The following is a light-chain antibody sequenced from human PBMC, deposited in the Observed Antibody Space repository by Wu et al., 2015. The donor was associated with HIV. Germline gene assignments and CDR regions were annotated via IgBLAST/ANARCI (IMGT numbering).Light chain of an antibody. CDR2: DAS. J-gene: IGKJ2*01. CDR3: QQHDSSPYT. Sequence: EVVLTQSPGTLSLSPGERATLSCRASQSVDSDYLAWYQQKPGEAPRLLIYDASRRATDIPDRFSGSGSGTDFTLTISRLEPEDFALYYCQQHDSSPYTFGQGTKLDIK. CDR1: QSVDSDY. V-gene: IGKV3-20*01.